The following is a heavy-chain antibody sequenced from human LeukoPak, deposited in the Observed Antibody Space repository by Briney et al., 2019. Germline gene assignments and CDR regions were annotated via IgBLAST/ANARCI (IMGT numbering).Heavy chain of an antibody. CDR2: INPNSGGT. D-gene: IGHD3-9*01. CDR1: GYTFTGYY. V-gene: IGHV1-2*02. Sequence: ASVKVSCKASGYTFTGYYMHWVRQAPGQGLEWMGWINPNSGGTNYAQKFQGRVTMTRDRSISTAYMELSRLRSDDTAVYYCARDILTGYPYWYLDLWGRGTLVTVSS. CDR3: ARDILTGYPYWYLDL. J-gene: IGHJ2*01.